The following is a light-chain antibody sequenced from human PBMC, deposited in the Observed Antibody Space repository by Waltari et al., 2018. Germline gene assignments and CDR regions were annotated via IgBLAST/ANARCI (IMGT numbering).Light chain of an antibody. J-gene: IGKJ1*01. CDR2: KAS. CDR1: QRVSSW. Sequence: DFQMTQSPSTLSASVGDRVTITCRASQRVSSWLAWYQQKPGKAAKLLIYKASSLESGVPSRFSGSGSGTEFTLTISSLQPDDFATYYCQQYNSYWWTFGQGTKVEIK. V-gene: IGKV1-5*03. CDR3: QQYNSYWWT.